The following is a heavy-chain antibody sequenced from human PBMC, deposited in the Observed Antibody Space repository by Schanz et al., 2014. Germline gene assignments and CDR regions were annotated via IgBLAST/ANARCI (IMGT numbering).Heavy chain of an antibody. V-gene: IGHV3-13*04. CDR2: IGTAGDT. CDR3: ARPRFDYGEVDY. Sequence: EEQLLQSGGGLVQPGGSLRLSCAASGFSIRNHDMHWVRQATGAGLEWVSAIGTAGDTFYLDSVKGRFTISRDSGQNSLYLQMNSLRAGDTAVYYCARPRFDYGEVDYWGQGTLVTVSS. D-gene: IGHD4-17*01. CDR1: GFSIRNHD. J-gene: IGHJ4*02.